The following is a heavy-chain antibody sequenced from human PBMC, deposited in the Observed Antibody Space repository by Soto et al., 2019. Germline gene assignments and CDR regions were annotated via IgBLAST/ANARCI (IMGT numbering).Heavy chain of an antibody. CDR1: GGSISSGGYY. Sequence: QVQLQESGPGLVKPSQTLSLTCTVSGGSISSGGYYWSWIRQHPGKALEWIGYIYYSGSTYYNPSLKSRVTISVDTSKSQFSRKLSSVTAADTAVYYCARGYGSGSYYSPRHPNRWGQGTLVTVSS. D-gene: IGHD3-10*01. CDR2: IYYSGST. CDR3: ARGYGSGSYYSPRHPNR. J-gene: IGHJ4*02. V-gene: IGHV4-31*03.